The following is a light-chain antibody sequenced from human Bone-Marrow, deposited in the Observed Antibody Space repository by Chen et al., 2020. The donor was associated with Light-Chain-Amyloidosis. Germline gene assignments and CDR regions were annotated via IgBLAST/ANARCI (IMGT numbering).Light chain of an antibody. Sequence: SYELTQPPSVSVSPGQTATISCSGHELSKQYAYWYQQRPGQAPVVLIYKDNERPPGIPERFSGYGSRTTVTMTIGGVQAEDEADYYCQSTDTSGNSTVVGGGTHLTVL. J-gene: IGLJ2*01. CDR3: QSTDTSGNSTV. V-gene: IGLV3-25*03. CDR1: ELSKQY. CDR2: KDN.